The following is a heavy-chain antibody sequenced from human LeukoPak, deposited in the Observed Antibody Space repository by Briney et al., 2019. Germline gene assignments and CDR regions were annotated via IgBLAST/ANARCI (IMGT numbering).Heavy chain of an antibody. CDR1: GFTFSDHD. V-gene: IGHV3-72*01. D-gene: IGHD1-26*01. CDR3: ARLVGANN. J-gene: IGHJ4*02. CDR2: VRKKTNSYTT. Sequence: GGSLRLSCAASGFTFSDHDMEWVRQAPGKGLEWVGRVRKKTNSYTTEYAASVKGRFTISRDDSQNSLYLQMNSLTAEDTAVYYCARLVGANNWGQGTLVIVSS.